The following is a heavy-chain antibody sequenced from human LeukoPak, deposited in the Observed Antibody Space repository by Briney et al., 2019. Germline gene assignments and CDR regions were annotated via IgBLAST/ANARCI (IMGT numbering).Heavy chain of an antibody. D-gene: IGHD4-17*01. J-gene: IGHJ4*02. CDR1: ALTFSSYA. CDR2: IGGSGDNT. CDR3: AKGRGTTVTSAANY. V-gene: IGHV3-23*01. Sequence: PGRSLRLSCAASALTFSSYAMSWVRQAPGKGLEWVSSIGGSGDNTFYVDSVKDRFTISRDNSKNTLFLQMNSLRAEDTAVYYCAKGRGTTVTSAANYWGQGTLVTVSS.